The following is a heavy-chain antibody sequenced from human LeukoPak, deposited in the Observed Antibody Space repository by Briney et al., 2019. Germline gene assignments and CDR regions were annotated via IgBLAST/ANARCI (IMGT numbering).Heavy chain of an antibody. D-gene: IGHD6-13*01. V-gene: IGHV4-61*01. CDR1: GYSISSGYY. CDR3: AREHSSSWLRAFDY. J-gene: IGHJ4*02. Sequence: PSETLSLTCTVSGYSISSGYYWSWIRQPPGKGLEWIGYIYYSGSTNYNPSLKSRVTISVDTSKNQFSLKLSSVTAADTAVYYCAREHSSSWLRAFDYWGQGTLVTVSS. CDR2: IYYSGST.